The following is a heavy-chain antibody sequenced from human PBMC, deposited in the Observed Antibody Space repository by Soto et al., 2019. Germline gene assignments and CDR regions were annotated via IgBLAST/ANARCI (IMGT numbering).Heavy chain of an antibody. CDR1: GGSISSGGYY. D-gene: IGHD3-22*01. V-gene: IGHV4-31*03. Sequence: PSETLSLTCTVSGGSISSGGYYWSWIRQHPGKGLEWIGYIYYSGSTYYNPSLKSRVTISVDTSKNQFSLKLSSVTAADTAVYYCARDGYYYDRYGMDVWGQGTTVTVSS. CDR3: ARDGYYYDRYGMDV. J-gene: IGHJ6*02. CDR2: IYYSGST.